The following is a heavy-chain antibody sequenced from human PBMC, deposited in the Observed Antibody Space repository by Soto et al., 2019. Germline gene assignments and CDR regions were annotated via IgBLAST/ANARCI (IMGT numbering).Heavy chain of an antibody. J-gene: IGHJ4*02. CDR2: ISNRGSDT. Sequence: EVQLLESGGGLVQPGGSLRLSCAGSGFTFINYAMTWVRQAPGKGLEWVSSISNRGSDTYYVDSVKGRFTISRDNSKNTLYLKMNSLRAEDTAVYYCAKDTYSSSWYFWGQGTLVTVSS. D-gene: IGHD6-13*01. V-gene: IGHV3-23*01. CDR3: AKDTYSSSWYF. CDR1: GFTFINYA.